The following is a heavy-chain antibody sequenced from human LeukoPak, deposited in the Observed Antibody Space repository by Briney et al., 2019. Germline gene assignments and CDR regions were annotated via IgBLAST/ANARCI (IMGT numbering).Heavy chain of an antibody. CDR2: MNPNSGNT. Sequence: ASVKVSCKASGYTFTSYDINWVRQAPGQGLEWMGWMNPNSGNTGYAQKFQGRVTMTRNTSISTAYMELSSLRSEDTAVYYCASLYCSSTSCYDYWGQGTLVTVSS. J-gene: IGHJ4*02. CDR3: ASLYCSSTSCYDY. D-gene: IGHD2-2*01. V-gene: IGHV1-8*01. CDR1: GYTFTSYD.